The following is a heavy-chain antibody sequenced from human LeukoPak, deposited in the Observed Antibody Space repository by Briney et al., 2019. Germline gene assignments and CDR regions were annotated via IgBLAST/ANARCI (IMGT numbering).Heavy chain of an antibody. D-gene: IGHD6-6*01. Sequence: TSETLSLTCTVSGDSISSSYWSWIRQPAGKGLEWIGRVYTSESTNYNPSLKSRVTMSLDTSKNQFSLKLSSVTAADTAVYYCARGGEQLVLFYFDYWGQGTLVTVSS. J-gene: IGHJ4*02. CDR2: VYTSEST. CDR1: GDSISSSY. CDR3: ARGGEQLVLFYFDY. V-gene: IGHV4-4*07.